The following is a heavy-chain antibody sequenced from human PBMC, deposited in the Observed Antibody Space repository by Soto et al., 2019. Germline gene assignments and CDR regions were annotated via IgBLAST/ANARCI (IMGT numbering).Heavy chain of an antibody. J-gene: IGHJ4*02. D-gene: IGHD2-2*01. CDR2: ISHSGST. CDR1: GGSITSSNW. Sequence: SETLSLTCAVSGGSITSSNWWSWVRQPPGKGLEWLGQISHSGSTDYNPSLKSRVSISVDKSKNRLSLKLSSVTAADTAVYYCARAGDIVVVPADWGQGTLVTVSS. V-gene: IGHV4-4*02. CDR3: ARAGDIVVVPAD.